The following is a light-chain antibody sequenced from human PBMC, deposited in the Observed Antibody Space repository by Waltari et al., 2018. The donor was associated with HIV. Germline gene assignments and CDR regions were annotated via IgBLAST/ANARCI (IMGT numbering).Light chain of an antibody. Sequence: EIVLTQSPGTLSLSPGERVTLSCRASQSTSNEYLAWYQQKPGQVPRLLIYGASRKATGLPDGFTGSGSGIDVTLTISRLGPEDVAVYYGQQYGTSSLTFGGGTKVEIK. J-gene: IGKJ4*02. CDR1: QSTSNEY. V-gene: IGKV3-20*01. CDR3: QQYGTSSLT. CDR2: GAS.